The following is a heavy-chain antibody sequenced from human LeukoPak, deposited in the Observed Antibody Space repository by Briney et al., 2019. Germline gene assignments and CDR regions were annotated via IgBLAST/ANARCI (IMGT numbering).Heavy chain of an antibody. Sequence: GESLRLSCAASGFSFSDAWMSWVRQAPGKGLEWVAIISYDGSNKYYADSVKGRFTISRDNSKNTLYLQMNSLRPEDTAVYYCAKDLLCSSTSCYGSGYFDSWGQGTLVTVSS. D-gene: IGHD2-2*01. CDR1: GFSFSDAW. CDR3: AKDLLCSSTSCYGSGYFDS. V-gene: IGHV3-30*18. J-gene: IGHJ4*02. CDR2: ISYDGSNK.